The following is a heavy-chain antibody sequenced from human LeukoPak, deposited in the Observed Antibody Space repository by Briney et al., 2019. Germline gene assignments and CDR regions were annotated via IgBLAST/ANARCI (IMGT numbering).Heavy chain of an antibody. D-gene: IGHD2-15*01. CDR1: GYTFTDYA. V-gene: IGHV1-3*01. CDR3: ARRLGYCSGGSCGTGGWFDP. J-gene: IGHJ5*02. CDR2: INAGNGNT. Sequence: ASVTVSFKASGYTFTDYALHWMRQVPGQRLEWMGWINAGNGNTKYSQNFQGRVTITRDTSASTAYMELSSPRSEDTAVYYCARRLGYCSGGSCGTGGWFDPWGQGTLVTVSS.